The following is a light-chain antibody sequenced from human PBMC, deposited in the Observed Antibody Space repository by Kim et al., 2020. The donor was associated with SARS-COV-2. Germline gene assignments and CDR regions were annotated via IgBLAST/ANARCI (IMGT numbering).Light chain of an antibody. Sequence: EIVLTQSPATLSAAPGERATLSCRASQTVITNLAWYQQTPGQPPRLLIYGASTRASGVPARFSGSGSGTEFTLSISNLQSEDFVVYYCQQYNTWPPLTFGGGTKVDIK. CDR3: QQYNTWPPLT. V-gene: IGKV3-15*01. J-gene: IGKJ4*02. CDR2: GAS. CDR1: QTVITN.